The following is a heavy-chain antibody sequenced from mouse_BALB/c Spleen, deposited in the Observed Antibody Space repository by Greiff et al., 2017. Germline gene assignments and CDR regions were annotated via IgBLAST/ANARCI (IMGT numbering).Heavy chain of an antibody. CDR2: ISSGGGST. Sequence: EVKLMESGGGLVKPGGSLKLSCAASGFAFSSYDMSWVRQTPEKRLEWVAYISSGGGSTYYPDTVKGRFTISRDNAKNTLYLQMSSLKSEDTAMYYCARQYYGSSYWFAYWGQGTLVTVSA. CDR1: GFAFSSYD. CDR3: ARQYYGSSYWFAY. V-gene: IGHV5-12-1*01. D-gene: IGHD1-1*01. J-gene: IGHJ3*01.